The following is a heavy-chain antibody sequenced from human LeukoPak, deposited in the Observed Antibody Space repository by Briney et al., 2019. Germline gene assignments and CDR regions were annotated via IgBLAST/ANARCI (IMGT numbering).Heavy chain of an antibody. CDR2: ITTSSSYI. D-gene: IGHD5-18*01. J-gene: IGHJ4*02. V-gene: IGHV3-21*01. CDR1: GFTFSSYA. CDR3: ARDLGGYSYGSHFDY. Sequence: GGSLRLSCAASGFTFSSYAMSWVRQAPGKGLEWVSSITTSSSYIYYADSVKGRFTISRDNARNSLYLHMNSLRAEDTAVYYCARDLGGYSYGSHFDYWGQGTLVTVSS.